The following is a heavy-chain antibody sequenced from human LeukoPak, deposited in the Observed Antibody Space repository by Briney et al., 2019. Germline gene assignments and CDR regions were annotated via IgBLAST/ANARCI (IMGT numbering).Heavy chain of an antibody. V-gene: IGHV1-69*06. J-gene: IGHJ6*03. CDR3: ARDCSSASCYERGSYFYFYMDI. Sequence: SVTVSCKASGGTFTNYAFSWVRQAPGQGLEWMGRIIPMSGTIYYAQKFQGRVTITADRSTNTAYMELNSLRSEDTAVIYCARDCSSASCYERGSYFYFYMDIWGSGTTVSV. D-gene: IGHD2-2*01. CDR2: IIPMSGTI. CDR1: GGTFTNYA.